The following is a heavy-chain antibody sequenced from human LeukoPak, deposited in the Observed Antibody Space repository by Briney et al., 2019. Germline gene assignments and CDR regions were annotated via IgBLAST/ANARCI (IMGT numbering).Heavy chain of an antibody. D-gene: IGHD3-10*01. J-gene: IGHJ4*02. CDR2: IYYSGST. CDR1: GGSISSSSYY. CDR3: ARGSGTGRVVDY. Sequence: SETLSLTCTVAGGSISSSSYYWGWIRQPPGKGLEWIGSIYYSGSTNYNPSLKSRVTISVDTSKNQFSLKLSSVTAADTAVYYCARGSGTGRVVDYWGQGTLVTVSS. V-gene: IGHV4-39*07.